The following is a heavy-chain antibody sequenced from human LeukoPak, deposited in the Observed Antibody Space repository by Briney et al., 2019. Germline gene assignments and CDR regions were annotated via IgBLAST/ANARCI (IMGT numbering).Heavy chain of an antibody. J-gene: IGHJ4*02. V-gene: IGHV3-7*01. D-gene: IGHD6-13*01. CDR2: INQDGSEK. CDR1: GFTFSNYW. Sequence: GGSLRLSCAASGFTFSNYWMNWVRQAPGKGLEWVANINQDGSEKYYVDSVKGRLTISRDNTKNSLYLQMNSLRAEDTAVYYCAKGSNWAFDYWGQGTLVTVSS. CDR3: AKGSNWAFDY.